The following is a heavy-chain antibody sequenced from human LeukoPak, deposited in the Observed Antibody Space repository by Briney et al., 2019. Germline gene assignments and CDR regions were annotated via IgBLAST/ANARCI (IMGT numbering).Heavy chain of an antibody. CDR1: GGTFSSYA. CDR2: IIPTFGTA. V-gene: IGHV1-69*05. J-gene: IGHJ6*03. D-gene: IGHD2-2*01. CDR3: ASGLLLNYYYYYYMDV. Sequence: ASVKVSCKASGGTFSSYAISWVRQAPGQGLEWMGGIIPTFGTANYAQKFQGRVTITTDESTSTAYMELSSLRSEDTAVYYCASGLLLNYYYYYYMDVWGKGTTVTVSS.